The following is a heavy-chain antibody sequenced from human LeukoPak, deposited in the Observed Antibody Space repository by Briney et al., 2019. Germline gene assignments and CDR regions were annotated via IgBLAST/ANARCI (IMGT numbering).Heavy chain of an antibody. CDR3: AREDVNIAVAASGPFDI. V-gene: IGHV3-74*01. J-gene: IGHJ3*02. Sequence: VGCLRLSCAASGFTFSTYWMHWVRQAPGKGLVWVSRIITDGSSTGYADSVKGRFTISRDNAKNTLYLQMNSLRAEDTAVYYCAREDVNIAVAASGPFDIWGQGTMVTVSS. CDR1: GFTFSTYW. CDR2: IITDGSST. D-gene: IGHD6-19*01.